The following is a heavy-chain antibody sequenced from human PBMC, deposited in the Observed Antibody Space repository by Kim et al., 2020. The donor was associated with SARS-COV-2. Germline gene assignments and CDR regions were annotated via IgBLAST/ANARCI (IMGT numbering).Heavy chain of an antibody. J-gene: IGHJ6*02. D-gene: IGHD2-2*02. CDR3: ARGTAEVVPSPILGIVPHDDYFAMDV. CDR1: GGSFSGFH. CDR2: INHSGST. Sequence: SETLSLTCTVSGGSFSGFHWSWIRQPPGKGLEWFGEINHSGSTNNNPSLKIRVTISVDTSKSQFSLKLNFVTAADTAVYYCARGTAEVVPSPILGIVPHDDYFAMDVWGRGTTVPVSS. V-gene: IGHV4-34*01.